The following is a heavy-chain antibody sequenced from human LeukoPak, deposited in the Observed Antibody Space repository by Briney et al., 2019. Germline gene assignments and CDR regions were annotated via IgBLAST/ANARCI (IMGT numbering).Heavy chain of an antibody. Sequence: PGGSLRLSCAASGFTFSNYAINWVRQAPGKGLEWVSGIRGSGGSTYYADSVKGRFTISRDNSKNTLYLQMNSLRAEDTAIYYCAKNPTGGDVFDIWGQGTMVTVSS. V-gene: IGHV3-23*01. CDR2: IRGSGGST. D-gene: IGHD1-1*01. J-gene: IGHJ3*02. CDR3: AKNPTGGDVFDI. CDR1: GFTFSNYA.